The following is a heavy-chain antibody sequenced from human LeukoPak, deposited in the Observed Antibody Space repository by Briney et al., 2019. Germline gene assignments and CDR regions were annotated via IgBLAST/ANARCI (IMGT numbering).Heavy chain of an antibody. CDR1: GFTFNRNS. CDR2: IRYDGSNK. D-gene: IGHD6-13*01. J-gene: IGHJ6*03. Sequence: GGSLRLSCAASGFTFNRNSMNWVRQAPGKGLEWVAFIRYDGSNKYYADSVKGRFTISRDNSKNTLYLQMNSLRAEDTAVYYCAKDAAALGHYYYYYMDVWGKGTTVTISS. CDR3: AKDAAALGHYYYYYMDV. V-gene: IGHV3-30*02.